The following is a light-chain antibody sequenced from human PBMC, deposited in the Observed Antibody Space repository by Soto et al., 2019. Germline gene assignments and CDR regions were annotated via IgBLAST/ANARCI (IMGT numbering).Light chain of an antibody. J-gene: IGLJ2*01. Sequence: QSVLTQSPSASASLGASVKLTCTLSSGHSSYAIAWHQQQPGKGPRYLMKVNSDGSHNKGDGIPDRFSGSSSGAERSLTISSLQSEDEVDYYCQTWGTGIQVFGGGTQLTVL. CDR3: QTWGTGIQV. V-gene: IGLV4-69*01. CDR1: SGHSSYA. CDR2: VNSDGSH.